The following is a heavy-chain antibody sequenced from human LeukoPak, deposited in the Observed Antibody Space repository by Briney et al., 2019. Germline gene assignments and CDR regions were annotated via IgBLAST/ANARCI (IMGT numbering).Heavy chain of an antibody. CDR1: GGTFSSYA. J-gene: IGHJ6*03. V-gene: IGHV1-69*05. CDR2: IIPIFGTA. Sequence: VASVKVSCKASGGTFSSYAISWVRQAPGQGLEWMGGIIPIFGTANYAQKFQGRVTITTDESTSTAYMELSSLRSEDTAVYYCASRSSSSGPTYYYYYMDVWGKGTTVTVSS. CDR3: ASRSSSSGPTYYYYYMDV. D-gene: IGHD6-6*01.